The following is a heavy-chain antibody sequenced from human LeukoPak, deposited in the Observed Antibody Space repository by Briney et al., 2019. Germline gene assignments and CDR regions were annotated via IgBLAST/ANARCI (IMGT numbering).Heavy chain of an antibody. J-gene: IGHJ3*01. Sequence: GGSLRLSCAASGFIFSSYWMYWVRQAPGKGLVWVSRINNDGTGTTFADSVKGRFTISRGNAKNTLYLQMNSPRAEDTAVYFCARGGAYHAFDFWGQGTMVTVSS. V-gene: IGHV3-74*01. CDR2: INNDGTGT. CDR1: GFIFSSYW. D-gene: IGHD2-15*01. CDR3: ARGGAYHAFDF.